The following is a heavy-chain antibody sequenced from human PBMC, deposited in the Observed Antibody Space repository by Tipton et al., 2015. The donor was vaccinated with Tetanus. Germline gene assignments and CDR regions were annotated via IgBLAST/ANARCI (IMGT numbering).Heavy chain of an antibody. CDR1: GGSISNXX. V-gene: IGHV4-59*08. D-gene: IGHD1-14*01. Sequence: TLSLTCTVSGGSISNXXXXWIRHPXXKGLEWIGYIYNSGSTNYNPSLKSRVTISVDTSRNQFSLRLSSVTAADTAVYYCARHRKNRDYYYHYGLGVWGQGTTVTVSS. J-gene: IGHJ6*02. CDR3: ARHRKNRDYYYHYGLGV. CDR2: IYNSGST.